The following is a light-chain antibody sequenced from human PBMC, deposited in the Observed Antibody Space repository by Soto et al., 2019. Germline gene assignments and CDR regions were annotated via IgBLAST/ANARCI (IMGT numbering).Light chain of an antibody. Sequence: IQMTQFPSSLSASVGDRVTITCRAGQTVIRDLNWYQQKPGRAPNLLIYAVSNLQSGVPSRFSGSGSGTEFTLTISDLQPEDFATYYCQQRYSTLFTFGPGTKVEIK. CDR1: QTVIRD. J-gene: IGKJ3*01. CDR2: AVS. V-gene: IGKV1-39*01. CDR3: QQRYSTLFT.